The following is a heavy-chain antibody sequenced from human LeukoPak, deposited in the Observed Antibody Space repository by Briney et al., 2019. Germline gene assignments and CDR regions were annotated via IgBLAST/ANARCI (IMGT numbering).Heavy chain of an antibody. CDR2: IHAGGDFT. CDR1: GLTFSRYA. Sequence: GGSLRLSCSATGLTFSRYAMTWVRQAPGKGLEWVSSIHAGGDFTYYADSVRGRFTVSRDNSKSSLYLQMNGLRAGDTAVYYCAREGSGYSIDYWGQGTLVTVSS. CDR3: AREGSGYSIDY. V-gene: IGHV3-23*01. J-gene: IGHJ4*02. D-gene: IGHD3-22*01.